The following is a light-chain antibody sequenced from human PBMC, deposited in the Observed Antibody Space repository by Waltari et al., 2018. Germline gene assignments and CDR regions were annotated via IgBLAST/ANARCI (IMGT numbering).Light chain of an antibody. CDR3: LLYYGVPGV. J-gene: IGLJ3*02. CDR1: TGAVTSDYY. Sequence: QTVVTQEPSLTVYPGGTVTLTFASSTGAVTSDYYPHWFQQKPGQAPWSLIVSTSGRYSWTPTRFSGSLLGDKAALTLSGVQPEDEADYYCLLYYGVPGVFGGGTKVTVL. V-gene: IGLV7-43*01. CDR2: STS.